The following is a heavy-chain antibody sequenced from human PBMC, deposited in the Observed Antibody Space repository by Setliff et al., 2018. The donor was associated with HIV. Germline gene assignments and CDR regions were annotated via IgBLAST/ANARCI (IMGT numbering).Heavy chain of an antibody. V-gene: IGHV4-59*01. Sequence: SETLSLTCTVSRASISSNYWAWLRQSPEKGLEYIGYIYNSDSTAYNPSLKSRVTMSLDTSKNQFSLNVNSVTAADTAVYYCARTPSRGGFDYWGQGTLVTVSS. CDR3: ARTPSRGGFDY. D-gene: IGHD3-16*01. CDR2: IYNSDST. J-gene: IGHJ4*02. CDR1: RASISSNY.